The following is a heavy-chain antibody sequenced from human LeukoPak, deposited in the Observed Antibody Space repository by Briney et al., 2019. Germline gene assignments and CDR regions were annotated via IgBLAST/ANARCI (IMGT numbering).Heavy chain of an antibody. CDR1: GFTFSDYY. CDR2: ISYDGSNK. Sequence: GGSLRLSCAASGFTFSDYYMSWIRQAPGKGLEWVAVISYDGSNKYYADSVKGRFTISRDNSKNTLYLQMNSLRAEDTAVYYCAKGKGRSSSGSFYFDYWGQGTLVTVSS. D-gene: IGHD6-19*01. V-gene: IGHV3-30*18. CDR3: AKGKGRSSSGSFYFDY. J-gene: IGHJ4*02.